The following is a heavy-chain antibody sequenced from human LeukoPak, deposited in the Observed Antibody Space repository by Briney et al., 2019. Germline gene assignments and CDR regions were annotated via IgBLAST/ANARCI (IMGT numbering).Heavy chain of an antibody. Sequence: SETLSLTCTVSCGSVSSGSYYWSWIRQPPGKGLEWIGYVYYSGSTNYNPSLKSRVTISVDTSKNQFSLKLSSVTAADTAVYYCARALMVRGVITYYYFDYWGQGSLVTVSS. CDR2: VYYSGST. CDR3: ARALMVRGVITYYYFDY. D-gene: IGHD3-10*01. V-gene: IGHV4-61*01. CDR1: CGSVSSGSYY. J-gene: IGHJ4*02.